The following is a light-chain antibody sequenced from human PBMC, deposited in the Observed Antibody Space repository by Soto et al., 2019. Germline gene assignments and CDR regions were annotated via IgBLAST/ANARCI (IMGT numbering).Light chain of an antibody. Sequence: IQRSQSPSYLSASVGERISITFRASQDIGNDLGWYQQKPGKAPKRLIYSTYSLQTGVPSRFSGSGSGTDFSLIISLLQPEDSATYFCLQHNSYPRTFGQGTKVDI. CDR1: QDIGND. CDR2: STY. J-gene: IGKJ1*01. CDR3: LQHNSYPRT. V-gene: IGKV1-17*01.